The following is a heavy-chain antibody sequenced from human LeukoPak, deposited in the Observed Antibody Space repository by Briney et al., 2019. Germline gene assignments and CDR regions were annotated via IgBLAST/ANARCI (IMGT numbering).Heavy chain of an antibody. J-gene: IGHJ4*02. Sequence: SETLSVTCTVSGGSISSHYWFWIRQPPGKGLEWIGYIYYSGSTNYNPSLKSRVTISVDTSKNQFSLKLSSVTAADTAVYYCAREGYYGSGSMGLFDYWGQGTLVTVSS. V-gene: IGHV4-59*11. CDR2: IYYSGST. CDR3: AREGYYGSGSMGLFDY. CDR1: GGSISSHY. D-gene: IGHD3-10*01.